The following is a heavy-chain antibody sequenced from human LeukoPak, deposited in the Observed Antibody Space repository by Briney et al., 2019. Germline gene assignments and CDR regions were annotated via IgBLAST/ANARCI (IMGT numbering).Heavy chain of an antibody. CDR1: GGSISRYY. V-gene: IGHV4-59*12. J-gene: IGHJ4*02. CDR2: IYYNGYT. CDR3: ARAYCSGGSCYSARFDY. D-gene: IGHD2-15*01. Sequence: SETLSLTCTVSGGSISRYYWSRIRQPPGKGLEWIGYIYYNGYTDYNPSLKSRVTISVDTSKNQFSLKLSSVTAADTAVYYCARAYCSGGSCYSARFDYWGQGTLVTVSS.